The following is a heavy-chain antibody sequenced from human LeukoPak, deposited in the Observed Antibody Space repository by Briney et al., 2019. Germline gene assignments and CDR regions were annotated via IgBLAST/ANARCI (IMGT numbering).Heavy chain of an antibody. Sequence: ASVKVSCKASGYTFTGYYIHWVRQAPGQGLEWMGWINPNSGGTSYAQKFQGRVTMTRDTSISTAYMELTRLTSDDTAVYYCAREAQVGASLDYWGQGTLGTVSS. J-gene: IGHJ4*02. CDR2: INPNSGGT. V-gene: IGHV1-2*02. CDR3: AREAQVGASLDY. CDR1: GYTFTGYY. D-gene: IGHD1-26*01.